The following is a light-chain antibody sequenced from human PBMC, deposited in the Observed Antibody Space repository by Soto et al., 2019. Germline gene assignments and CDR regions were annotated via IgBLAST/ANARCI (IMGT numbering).Light chain of an antibody. Sequence: EVVMTQSPATLSVSPGERATLSCRASQSVSSNLAWYQQKPGQAPRLLIYGASTRAAGIPARFSGSGSGTDITLTITSLQSEDFGVYYCHQHNNLWTFGQGTKVEIK. CDR1: QSVSSN. V-gene: IGKV3-15*01. J-gene: IGKJ1*01. CDR2: GAS. CDR3: HQHNNLWT.